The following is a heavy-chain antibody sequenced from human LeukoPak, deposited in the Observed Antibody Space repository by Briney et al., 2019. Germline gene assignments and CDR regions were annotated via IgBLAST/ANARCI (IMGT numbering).Heavy chain of an antibody. CDR1: GGSISSSLDF. D-gene: IGHD2-21*01. J-gene: IGHJ3*02. Sequence: SETLSLTCTVSGGSISSSLDFWGWIRQPPGKGLEWIGTLFYSGSTKYNPSLKSRDHIYAVTSKTQFSLKMTPVTAADTAVYYCARRAYSVPYAFEIWGQGTMVTVS. CDR2: LFYSGST. CDR3: ARRAYSVPYAFEI. V-gene: IGHV4-39*01.